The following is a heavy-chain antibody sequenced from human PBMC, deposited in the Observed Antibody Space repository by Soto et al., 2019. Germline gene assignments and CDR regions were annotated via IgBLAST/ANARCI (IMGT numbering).Heavy chain of an antibody. CDR2: ISTYNGNT. CDR1: GYPFTSYG. D-gene: IGHD5-18*01. V-gene: IGHV1-18*01. CDR3: ARERDGYRWLDF. Sequence: VKLLQSGAEVKKPGASLKVSCKASGYPFTSYGITWVRQAPGQGLEWMGWISTYNGNTNYAQKLQGRVTMTTDTSTSTVYMELTSLRAEDTAVYFCARERDGYRWLDFWGQGITVTVSS. J-gene: IGHJ6*02.